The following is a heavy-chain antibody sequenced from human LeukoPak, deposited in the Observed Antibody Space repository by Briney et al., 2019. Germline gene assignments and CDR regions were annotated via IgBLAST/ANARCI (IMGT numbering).Heavy chain of an antibody. CDR2: IYYTGTI. CDR1: GGSISGYY. CDR3: ARLKDHGDSDY. Sequence: SETLSLTCTVSGGSISGYYWNWIRQPPGKGLQWIGYIYYTGTIKYNPSLQSRVTISVDTSKNQFSLKLTSVTAADTAVYYCARLKDHGDSDYWGQGTLVTVSS. J-gene: IGHJ4*02. D-gene: IGHD4-17*01. V-gene: IGHV4-59*08.